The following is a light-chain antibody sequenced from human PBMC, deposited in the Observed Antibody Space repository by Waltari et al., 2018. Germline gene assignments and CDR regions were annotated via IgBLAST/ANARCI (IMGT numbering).Light chain of an antibody. Sequence: QSALTQPASVSGSPGQSITISCTGTSSDVGNFNLVSWYQQYPGKAPKLMIYEVNTRPSGVSNRFSGSKSGNTAPLTISGLQAEDEADYYCSSYTISSTYVFGTGTKVTVL. J-gene: IGLJ1*01. CDR2: EVN. CDR3: SSYTISSTYV. CDR1: SSDVGNFNL. V-gene: IGLV2-23*02.